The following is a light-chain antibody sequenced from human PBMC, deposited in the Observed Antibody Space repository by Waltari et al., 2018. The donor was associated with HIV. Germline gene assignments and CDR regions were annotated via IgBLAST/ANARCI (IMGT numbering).Light chain of an antibody. CDR1: SSDVGGYNY. CDR3: SSYTGSSAHVV. Sequence: QSALTQPASVSGSPGQSITISCTGTSSDVGGYNYVSWYQQNPGKAPKLLIYEVSNRPSGVSNRFSGSKSGNTASLTSSGLQAEDEADYYCSSYTGSSAHVVFGGGTKLTVL. CDR2: EVS. V-gene: IGLV2-14*01. J-gene: IGLJ2*01.